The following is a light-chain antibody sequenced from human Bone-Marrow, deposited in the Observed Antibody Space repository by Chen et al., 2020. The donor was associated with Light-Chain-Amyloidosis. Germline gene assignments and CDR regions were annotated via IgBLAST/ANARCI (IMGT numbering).Light chain of an antibody. CDR3: CSLARSDPGG. Sequence: QSALTQPRSVSGSPVQSVTISCTGTSSDVGAWNYVSWYTKHPGEAPKLIIYEVNQRPSGVPDRFSGSKSDNTASLTIDGLQAEDESDYFCCSLARSDPGGFGTGIMVTVL. CDR2: EVN. V-gene: IGLV2-11*01. J-gene: IGLJ1*01. CDR1: SSDVGAWNY.